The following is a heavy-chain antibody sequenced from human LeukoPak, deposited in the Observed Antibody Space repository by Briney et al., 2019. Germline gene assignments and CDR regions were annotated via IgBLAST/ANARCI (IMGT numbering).Heavy chain of an antibody. J-gene: IGHJ4*02. CDR1: GFSFRNYA. CDR3: VKDLYYDNSGYYSGVFDY. CDR2: MNDDWGTT. D-gene: IGHD3-22*01. Sequence: GGSLRLSCSASGFSFRNYAMHWVRQAPGKGLEFVSGMNDDWGTTDYADSVKGRFTISRDNSKNTLYLQMSSLRVDDTAVYYCVKDLYYDNSGYYSGVFDYWGQGTLVTVSS. V-gene: IGHV3-64D*09.